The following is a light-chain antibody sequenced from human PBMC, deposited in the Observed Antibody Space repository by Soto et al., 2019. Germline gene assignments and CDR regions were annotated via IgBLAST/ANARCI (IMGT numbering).Light chain of an antibody. Sequence: QSALTQPASVSGSPGQSITISCTGTSRDVGGYNYVSWYQQHPGKAPKLMIYEVSNRPSGVSTRFSGSKSGNTASLTISGLQAEDEADYYCSSYTSSSTLNVFGTGTKLTVL. CDR2: EVS. J-gene: IGLJ1*01. CDR1: SRDVGGYNY. V-gene: IGLV2-14*01. CDR3: SSYTSSSTLNV.